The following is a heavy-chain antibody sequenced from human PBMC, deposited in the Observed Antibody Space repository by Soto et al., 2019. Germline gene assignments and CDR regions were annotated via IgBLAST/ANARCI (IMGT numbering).Heavy chain of an antibody. D-gene: IGHD5-12*01. CDR1: GFTFSSYG. J-gene: IGHJ2*01. CDR3: ARQYSGYDNYWYFDL. V-gene: IGHV3-33*01. CDR2: IWYDGSNK. Sequence: GGSLRLSCAASGFTFSSYGMHWVRQAPGKGLEWVAVIWYDGSNKYYADSVKGRFTISRDNSKNTLYLQMNSLRAEDTAVYYCARQYSGYDNYWYFDLWGRGTLVTVSS.